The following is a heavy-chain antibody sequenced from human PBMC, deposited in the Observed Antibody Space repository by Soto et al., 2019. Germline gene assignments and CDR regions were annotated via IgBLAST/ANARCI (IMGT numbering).Heavy chain of an antibody. V-gene: IGHV4-30-4*08. D-gene: IGHD2-21*02. CDR3: AREDDGGDRDYYGLDV. Sequence: SETLSLTCTVSGGSISYEYYHWTWIRQSPGKGLEWIGYIHYSGSIIYNPSFKSRVTISVDTSKNQFSLQLSSVTAADTAVYFCAREDDGGDRDYYGLDVWGQGTTVTVPS. J-gene: IGHJ6*02. CDR2: IHYSGSI. CDR1: GGSISYEYYH.